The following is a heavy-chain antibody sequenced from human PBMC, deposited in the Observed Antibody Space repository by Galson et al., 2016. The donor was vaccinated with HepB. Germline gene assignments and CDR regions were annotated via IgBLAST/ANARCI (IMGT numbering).Heavy chain of an antibody. CDR3: ANYHQPSGYYYGIDV. CDR1: GGSIIINNYY. Sequence: SETLSLTCTVSGGSIIINNYYWAWIRQPPGKGLEWIGTIYYTGTTWYNPSLRSRVTISVDTSRDHFSPNLNSVTAADAAVYYCANYHQPSGYYYGIDVWGQGNPGHRLL. CDR2: IYYTGTT. J-gene: IGHJ6*02. V-gene: IGHV4-39*02. D-gene: IGHD3-10*01.